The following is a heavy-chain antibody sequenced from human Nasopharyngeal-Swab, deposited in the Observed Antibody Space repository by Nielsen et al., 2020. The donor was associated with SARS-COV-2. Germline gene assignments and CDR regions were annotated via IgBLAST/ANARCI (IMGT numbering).Heavy chain of an antibody. CDR3: ARGRRYYYDSSGPLSDFDY. CDR2: ISAYNGNT. Sequence: ASVKVSCKASGYTFTSYGISWVRQAPGQGLEWMGWISAYNGNTNYAQKLQGRVTMTTDTSTSTAYVELRSLRSDDTAVYYCARGRRYYYDSSGPLSDFDYWGQGTLVTVSS. J-gene: IGHJ4*02. D-gene: IGHD3-22*01. CDR1: GYTFTSYG. V-gene: IGHV1-18*01.